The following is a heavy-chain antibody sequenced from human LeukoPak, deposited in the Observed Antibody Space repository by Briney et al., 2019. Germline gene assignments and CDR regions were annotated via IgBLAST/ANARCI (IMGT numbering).Heavy chain of an antibody. D-gene: IGHD2-2*01. Sequence: EGSLRLSCSASGFTFSSYAMHWVRQAPGKGLEYVSAISPNGGSTYYADSVKGRFTISRDNSKNTLYLQMSSLRAEDTAVYYCVRRCSSSSCYADWGQGTLVTVSS. CDR2: ISPNGGST. J-gene: IGHJ4*02. CDR3: VRRCSSSSCYAD. CDR1: GFTFSSYA. V-gene: IGHV3-64D*06.